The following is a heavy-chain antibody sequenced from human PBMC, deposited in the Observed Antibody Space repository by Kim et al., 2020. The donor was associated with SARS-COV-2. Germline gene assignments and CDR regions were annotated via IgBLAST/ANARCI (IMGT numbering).Heavy chain of an antibody. CDR3: ARGLYNTWFDP. J-gene: IGHJ5*02. D-gene: IGHD1-20*01. CDR2: A. V-gene: IGHV1-69*01. Sequence: ANYAQKFQGRVTITADESTSTAYMELSSLRSEDTAVYYCARGLYNTWFDPWGQGTLVTVSS.